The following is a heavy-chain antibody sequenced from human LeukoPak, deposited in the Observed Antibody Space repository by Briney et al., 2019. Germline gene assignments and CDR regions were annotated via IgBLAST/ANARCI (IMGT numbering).Heavy chain of an antibody. Sequence: ASVKVSCKASGYTFTSYGISWVRQAPGQGLEWMGWISAYNGNTNYAQKLQRRVTMTTDTSTSTAYMELRSLRSDDTAVYYCARVGDDIVVVPAATEDYYYYYGMDVWGKGTTVTVSS. V-gene: IGHV1-18*04. D-gene: IGHD2-2*01. CDR3: ARVGDDIVVVPAATEDYYYYYGMDV. J-gene: IGHJ6*04. CDR2: ISAYNGNT. CDR1: GYTFTSYG.